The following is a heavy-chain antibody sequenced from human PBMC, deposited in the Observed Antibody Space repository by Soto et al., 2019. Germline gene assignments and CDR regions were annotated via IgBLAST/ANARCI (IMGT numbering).Heavy chain of an antibody. D-gene: IGHD5-12*01. V-gene: IGHV3-30*18. J-gene: IGHJ6*02. CDR2: TSYDGSNK. Sequence: QLVESGGGVVQPGRSLRLSCAASGFTFSLYGMHWVRQAPGKGLEWVAVTSYDGSNKYYADSVKGRFTISRDSSKNTLYLQMNSLRAEDTAVYYCAKDSGYSGYDVYDYYYGMDVWGQGTTVTVSS. CDR3: AKDSGYSGYDVYDYYYGMDV. CDR1: GFTFSLYG.